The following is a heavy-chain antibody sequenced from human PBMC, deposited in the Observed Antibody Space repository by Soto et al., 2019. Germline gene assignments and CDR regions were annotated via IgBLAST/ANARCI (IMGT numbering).Heavy chain of an antibody. CDR3: ARDNPYTNSFGNWFDP. V-gene: IGHV1-69*01. CDR2: IIPVFGTV. D-gene: IGHD6-13*01. Sequence: QVRLVQSGAEVKKPGSSVKVSCKASGGTFSNYAITWLRLAPGQGVEWLGGIIPVFGTVNYAQKFQGRVTLTADESTSTAYMELNRLRSEDTAVYYCARDNPYTNSFGNWFDPWGPGNLVIVS. J-gene: IGHJ5*02. CDR1: GGTFSNYA.